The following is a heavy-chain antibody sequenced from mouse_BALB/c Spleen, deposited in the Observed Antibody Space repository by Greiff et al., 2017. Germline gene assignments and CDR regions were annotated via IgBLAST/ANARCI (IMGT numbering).Heavy chain of an antibody. CDR2: ISSGGSYT. J-gene: IGHJ2*01. Sequence: EVKLMESGGGLVKPGGSLKLSCAASGFTFSSYAMSWVRQTPEKRLEWVATISSGGSYTYYPDSVKGRFTISRDNAKNTLYLQMSSLRSEDTAMYYCARLYDGYYEDYWGQGTTLTVSA. V-gene: IGHV5-9-3*01. D-gene: IGHD2-3*01. CDR1: GFTFSSYA. CDR3: ARLYDGYYEDY.